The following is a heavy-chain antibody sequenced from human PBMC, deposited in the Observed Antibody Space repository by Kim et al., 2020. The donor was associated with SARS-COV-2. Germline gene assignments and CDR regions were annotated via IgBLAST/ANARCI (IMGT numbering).Heavy chain of an antibody. J-gene: IGHJ3*02. CDR3: ARLSQNRGSRWAFDI. CDR2: IYYSGST. D-gene: IGHD1-26*01. CDR1: GGSISSYY. V-gene: IGHV4-59*08. Sequence: SETLSLTCTVSGGSISSYYWSWIRQPPGKGLEWIGYIYYSGSTNYNPSLKSRVTISVDTSKNQFSLKLSSVTAADTAVYYCARLSQNRGSRWAFDIWGQGTMVTVSS.